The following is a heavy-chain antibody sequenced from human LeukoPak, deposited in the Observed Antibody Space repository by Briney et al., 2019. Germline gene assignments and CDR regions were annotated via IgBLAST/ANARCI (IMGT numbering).Heavy chain of an antibody. CDR2: ISSSSSYI. CDR1: GFAFSSYT. Sequence: GGSLRLPCAASGFAFSSYTMNWVRQAPGKGLEWVSSISSSSSYIYYADSMKGRFTISRDNAKNSLYLQMNSLRVEDTAVYYCARDGIVGATRSNFDYWGQGTLVTVSS. J-gene: IGHJ4*02. CDR3: ARDGIVGATRSNFDY. D-gene: IGHD1-26*01. V-gene: IGHV3-21*01.